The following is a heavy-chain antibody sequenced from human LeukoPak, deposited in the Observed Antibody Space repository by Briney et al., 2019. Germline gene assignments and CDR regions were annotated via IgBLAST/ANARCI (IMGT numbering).Heavy chain of an antibody. CDR3: AKDEGLYGDYLFLDY. CDR2: MSDSGDST. Sequence: PGGSLRLSCAASGFTFSSYGMSWVRQAPGKGLEWVSAMSDSGDSTYYADSVKGRFTISRDNSKNTLYLQMNSLRAEDTAVYYCAKDEGLYGDYLFLDYWGQGTLVTVSS. J-gene: IGHJ4*02. D-gene: IGHD4-17*01. V-gene: IGHV3-23*01. CDR1: GFTFSSYG.